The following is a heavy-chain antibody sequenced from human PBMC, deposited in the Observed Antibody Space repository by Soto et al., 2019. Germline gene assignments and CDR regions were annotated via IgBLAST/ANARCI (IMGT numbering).Heavy chain of an antibody. V-gene: IGHV1-69*01. D-gene: IGHD2-2*01. Sequence: QVQLVQSGAEVKKPGSSVKVSCKASGGTFSSYAISWVRQAPGQGLEWMGGIIPIPGTANYAQKFQGRVTITADESTSTAYMELSSLRSEDTAVYYCARSQGSSTSLEIYYYYYYGMDVWGQGTTVIVSS. J-gene: IGHJ6*02. CDR1: GGTFSSYA. CDR2: IIPIPGTA. CDR3: ARSQGSSTSLEIYYYYYYGMDV.